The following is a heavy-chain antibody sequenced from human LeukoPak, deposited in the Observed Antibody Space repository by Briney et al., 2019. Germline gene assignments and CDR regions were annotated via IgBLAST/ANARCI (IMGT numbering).Heavy chain of an antibody. CDR2: IYYSGST. J-gene: IGHJ5*02. V-gene: IGHV4-59*01. CDR1: GGPISSYY. Sequence: PSETLSLTCTVSGGPISSYYWSWIRQPPGKGLEWIGYIYYSGSTNYNPSLKSRVTISVDTSKNQFSLKLSSVTAADTAVYYCARGYGGSRYSGFDPWGQGTLVTVSS. D-gene: IGHD2-15*01. CDR3: ARGYGGSRYSGFDP.